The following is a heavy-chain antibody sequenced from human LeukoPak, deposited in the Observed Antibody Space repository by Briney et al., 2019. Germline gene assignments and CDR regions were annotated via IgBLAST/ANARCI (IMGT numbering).Heavy chain of an antibody. Sequence: PSETLFLTCTVSGGSISSYYWNWIRQPPGKGLEWIGYIYTSGSTNYNPSLKSRVTISVDTSKNQFSLKLSSVTAADTAVYYCARLAHSQVYNWFDLWGQGTLVTVSS. CDR2: IYTSGST. CDR1: GGSISSYY. D-gene: IGHD2-21*01. CDR3: ARLAHSQVYNWFDL. J-gene: IGHJ5*02. V-gene: IGHV4-4*09.